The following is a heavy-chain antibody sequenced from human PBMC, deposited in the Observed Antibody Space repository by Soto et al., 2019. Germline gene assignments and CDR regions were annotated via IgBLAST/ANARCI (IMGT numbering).Heavy chain of an antibody. J-gene: IGHJ3*02. V-gene: IGHV3-30*18. D-gene: IGHD1-1*01. CDR2: ISYDGGNE. CDR3: VKGGTTSAFSTFDI. CDR1: GFTFSHYA. Sequence: QVQLVEPGGGVVQPGRSLRLSCAASGFTFSHYALHWVRQAPGKGLEWVAGISYDGGNEYYADSEKGRFTISRDSPKNTLYLQMNSLRPEDTAVYYCVKGGTTSAFSTFDIWGRGTVVTVSS.